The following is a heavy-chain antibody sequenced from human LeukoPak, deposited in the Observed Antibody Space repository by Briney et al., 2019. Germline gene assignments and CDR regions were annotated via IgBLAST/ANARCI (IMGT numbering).Heavy chain of an antibody. D-gene: IGHD3-22*01. J-gene: IGHJ4*02. CDR3: PNLPHNYDSKVHF. CDR2: ISYGGGSK. V-gene: IGHV3-23*01. Sequence: PAGSLRLSCSASGFTFTSNARGWVRQAPGKGREGVSAISYGGGSKYYADYGKGRFTMSRDKSKDTLYLKRNSLRAEDTAVYSCPNLPHNYDSKVHFWGQGPLVPVSS. CDR1: GFTFTSNA.